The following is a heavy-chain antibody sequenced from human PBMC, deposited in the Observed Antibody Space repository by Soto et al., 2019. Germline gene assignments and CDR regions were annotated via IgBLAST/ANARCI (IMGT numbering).Heavy chain of an antibody. Sequence: PGESLKISCKGSGYSFTSYWIGWVRQMPGKGLEWMGIIYPGDSDTRYSPSFRGQVTISADKSISTAYLQWSSLKASDTAMYYFSRHYANGSGYPTDYYYYMDVWGKGTTVTVSS. CDR1: GYSFTSYW. V-gene: IGHV5-51*01. CDR2: IYPGDSDT. CDR3: SRHYANGSGYPTDYYYYMDV. D-gene: IGHD3-10*01. J-gene: IGHJ6*03.